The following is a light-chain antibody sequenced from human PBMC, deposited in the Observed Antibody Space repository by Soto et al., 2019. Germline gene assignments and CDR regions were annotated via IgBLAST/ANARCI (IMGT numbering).Light chain of an antibody. CDR2: EAS. Sequence: DIVLTQSPGTLSLSPGERATLSCRASQSVSSSFLAWYQQKPGQAPRLLIYEASSRATGIPGRFSGSASGTDFILTISRLEPEDFAVYYCQQYGSSPWAFGQGTKVDI. J-gene: IGKJ1*01. CDR1: QSVSSSF. CDR3: QQYGSSPWA. V-gene: IGKV3-20*01.